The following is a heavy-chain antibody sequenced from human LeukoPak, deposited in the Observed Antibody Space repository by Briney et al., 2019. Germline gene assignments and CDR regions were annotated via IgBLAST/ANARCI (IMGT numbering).Heavy chain of an antibody. J-gene: IGHJ3*02. CDR2: IYHSGST. CDR3: ARAPSERGGDCSGGSCSRDDAFDI. V-gene: IGHV4-4*09. D-gene: IGHD2-15*01. Sequence: SETLSLTCTVSGGSISRFYWSWIRQPPGKGLEWIGYIYHSGSTYYNPSLKSRDTISVDTSKNQFSLKLSSVTAADTAVYYCARAPSERGGDCSGGSCSRDDAFDIWGQGTMVTVSS. CDR1: GGSISRFY.